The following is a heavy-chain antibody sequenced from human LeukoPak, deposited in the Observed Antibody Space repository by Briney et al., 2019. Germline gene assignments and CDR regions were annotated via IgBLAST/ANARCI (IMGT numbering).Heavy chain of an antibody. CDR1: GGSISSSNYN. J-gene: IGHJ4*02. V-gene: IGHV4-39*01. Sequence: SETLSLTCTVSGGSISSSNYNWGWIRQPPGKGLEWIGSIHYSGSTHYNPSLKSRVTISVDTSKNQFSLKLSSVTAADTAVYYCARRVVGVTTVTVYYFDYWGQGTLVTVSS. CDR3: ARRVVGVTTVTVYYFDY. CDR2: IHYSGST. D-gene: IGHD4-17*01.